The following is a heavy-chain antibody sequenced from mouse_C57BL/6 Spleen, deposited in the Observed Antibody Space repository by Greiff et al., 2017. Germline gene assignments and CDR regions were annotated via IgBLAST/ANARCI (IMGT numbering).Heavy chain of an antibody. J-gene: IGHJ1*03. V-gene: IGHV5-17*01. CDR1: GFTFSDYG. D-gene: IGHD1-1*01. CDR2: ISSGSSTI. Sequence: EVKLVESGGGLVKPGGSLKLSCAASGFTFSDYGMHWVRHAPEKGLEWVAYISSGSSTIYYADTVKGRFTISRDNAKNTLFLQMTSLRSEDTAMYYCANNYYGSSYGWYFDVWGTGTTVTVSS. CDR3: ANNYYGSSYGWYFDV.